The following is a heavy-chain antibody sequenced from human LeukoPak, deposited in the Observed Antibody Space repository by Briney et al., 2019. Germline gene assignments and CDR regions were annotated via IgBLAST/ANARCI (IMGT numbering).Heavy chain of an antibody. J-gene: IGHJ4*02. D-gene: IGHD1-26*01. CDR2: ISYDGSNK. Sequence: PGGSLRLSCAASGFPFSSYGMHWARQAPGKGLEWVAVISYDGSNKYYADSAKGRFTISRHNSKNTLYLQMNSLRAEDTAVYYCAKDQSGDWGQGTLVTVSS. V-gene: IGHV3-30*18. CDR1: GFPFSSYG. CDR3: AKDQSGD.